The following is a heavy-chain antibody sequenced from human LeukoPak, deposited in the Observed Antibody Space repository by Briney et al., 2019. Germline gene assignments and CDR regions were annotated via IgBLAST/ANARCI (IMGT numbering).Heavy chain of an antibody. CDR1: GYSISSGYY. V-gene: IGHV4-38-2*01. CDR2: IYRSGST. D-gene: IGHD6-19*01. J-gene: IGHJ4*02. Sequence: SETLSPTCAVSGYSISSGYYWGWIRQPPGKGLEWIGSIYRSGSTYYNPSLKSRVTISVDTSKNQFSLKLSSVTAADTAVYYCARLSGIAVAGTPNWGQGTLVTVSS. CDR3: ARLSGIAVAGTPN.